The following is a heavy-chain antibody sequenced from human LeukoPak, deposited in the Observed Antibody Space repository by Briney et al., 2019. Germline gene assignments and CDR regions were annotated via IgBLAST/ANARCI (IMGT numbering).Heavy chain of an antibody. D-gene: IGHD3-9*01. CDR1: GGSISSYY. J-gene: IGHJ4*02. CDR2: IYYSGST. CDR3: ARPAYDILTGYYSPLDY. V-gene: IGHV4-59*12. Sequence: SETLSLTCTVSGGSISSYYWSWIRQPPGKGLEWIGYIYYSGSTNYNPSLKSRVTISVDRSKNQFSLKLSSVTAADTVVYYCARPAYDILTGYYSPLDYWGQGTLVTVSS.